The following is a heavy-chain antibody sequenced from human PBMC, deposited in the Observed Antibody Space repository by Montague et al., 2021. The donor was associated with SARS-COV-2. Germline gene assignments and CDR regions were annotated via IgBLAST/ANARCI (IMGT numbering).Heavy chain of an antibody. V-gene: IGHV4-34*01. CDR1: GGSLSGYY. J-gene: IGHJ6*02. CDR3: ASGIYPSGSYYNRYYYGLNI. CDR2: INHSANP. D-gene: IGHD3-10*01. Sequence: SETLSLTCAVHGGSLSGYYWSWIRQPPEKGLEWIGGINHSANPKYNPSLKSPVTISIDTSKNQFSLKMTSVTAADTAIYYCASGIYPSGSYYNRYYYGLNIWGPGTTVIVPS.